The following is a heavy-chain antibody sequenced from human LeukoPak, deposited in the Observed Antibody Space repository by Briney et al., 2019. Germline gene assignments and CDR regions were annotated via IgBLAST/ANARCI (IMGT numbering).Heavy chain of an antibody. Sequence: SETLSLTCTVSGGSISGYYWSWIRQPPGKGLEWIGYIYYSGSTNYNPSLKSRVTISVDTSKTQFSLKLSSVTAADTAVYYCASSTIFGVRGYYYFDYWGQGTLVTVSS. CDR2: IYYSGST. J-gene: IGHJ4*02. CDR3: ASSTIFGVRGYYYFDY. CDR1: GGSISGYY. V-gene: IGHV4-59*01. D-gene: IGHD3-3*01.